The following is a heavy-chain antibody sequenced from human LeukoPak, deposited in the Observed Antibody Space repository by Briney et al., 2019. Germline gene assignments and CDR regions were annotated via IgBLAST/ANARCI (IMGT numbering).Heavy chain of an antibody. CDR3: AKGLGGGYCSSTSCYPLDY. CDR2: TSGSGGSK. V-gene: IGHV3-23*01. CDR1: GFTFGSYA. D-gene: IGHD2-2*01. Sequence: GGSLRLSCAASGFTFGSYAMSWVRQAPGKGLEWVSATSGSGGSKYYADSVKGRFTISRDNSKNTLYLQMNSLRAEDTAIYYCAKGLGGGYCSSTSCYPLDYWGQGALVTVSS. J-gene: IGHJ4*02.